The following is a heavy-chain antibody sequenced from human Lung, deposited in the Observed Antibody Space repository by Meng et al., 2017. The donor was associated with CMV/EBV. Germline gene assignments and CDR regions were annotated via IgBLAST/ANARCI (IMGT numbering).Heavy chain of an antibody. CDR1: GYSFTSYW. V-gene: IGHV5-51*01. CDR3: ARRPMATTYWYFDL. Sequence: XVSXXGSGYSFTSYWIGWVRQMPGKGLECMGIIYPGDSDTRYSPSFQGQVTISADKSISTAYLQWSSLKASDTAMYYCARRPMATTYWYFDLWGRGTXV. D-gene: IGHD5-24*01. J-gene: IGHJ2*01. CDR2: IYPGDSDT.